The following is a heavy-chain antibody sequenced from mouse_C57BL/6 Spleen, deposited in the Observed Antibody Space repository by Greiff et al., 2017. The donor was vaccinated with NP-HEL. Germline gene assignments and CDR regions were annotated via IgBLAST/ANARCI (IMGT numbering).Heavy chain of an antibody. V-gene: IGHV1-82*01. J-gene: IGHJ2*01. CDR3: AKNDYYGSSYGFDY. CDR2: IYPGDGDT. Sequence: VQLVESGPELVKPGASVKISCKASGYAFSSSWMNWVKQRPGKGLEWIGRIYPGDGDTNYNGKFKGKATLTADKSSSTAYMQLSSLTSEDSAVYFCAKNDYYGSSYGFDYWGQGTTLTVSS. D-gene: IGHD1-1*01. CDR1: GYAFSSSW.